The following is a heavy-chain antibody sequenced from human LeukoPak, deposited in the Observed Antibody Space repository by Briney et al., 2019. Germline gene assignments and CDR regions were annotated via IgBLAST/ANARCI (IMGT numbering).Heavy chain of an antibody. CDR3: ARTYCSGGSCYIDY. D-gene: IGHD2-15*01. J-gene: IGHJ4*02. CDR2: IYTSGST. CDR1: GGSISSYY. Sequence: SETLSLTCTVSGGSISSYYWSWIRQPAGKGLEWIGRIYTSGSTNYNPSLKSRVTMSVDTSKNQFSLKLSSVTAADTAVYYRARTYCSGGSCYIDYWGQGTLVTVSS. V-gene: IGHV4-4*07.